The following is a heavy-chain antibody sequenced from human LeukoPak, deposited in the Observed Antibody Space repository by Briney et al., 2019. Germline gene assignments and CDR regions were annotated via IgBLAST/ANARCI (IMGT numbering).Heavy chain of an antibody. CDR1: GGSISSGDYY. V-gene: IGHV4-30-4*08. Sequence: SQTLSLTXTVPGGSISSGDYYWSWIRQPPGTGLEWIGYIYYSGSTYYNPSLKSRVTISVDTSKNQFSLKLSSVTAADTAVYYCARSPSGSYTWDLFTFDYWGQGTLVTVSS. D-gene: IGHD1-26*01. J-gene: IGHJ4*02. CDR3: ARSPSGSYTWDLFTFDY. CDR2: IYYSGST.